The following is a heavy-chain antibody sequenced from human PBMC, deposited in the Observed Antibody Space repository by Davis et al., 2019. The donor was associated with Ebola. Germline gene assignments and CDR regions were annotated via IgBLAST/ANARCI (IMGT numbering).Heavy chain of an antibody. Sequence: GESLKISCAASGFTFSSYSMNWVRQAPGKGLEWVSSISSSSSYIYYADSVKGRFTISRDNAKNSLYLQMNSLRAEDTAVYYCARDRHYDFWSGYPNWFDPWGQGTLVTVSS. CDR2: ISSSSSYI. CDR3: ARDRHYDFWSGYPNWFDP. D-gene: IGHD3-3*01. CDR1: GFTFSSYS. V-gene: IGHV3-21*01. J-gene: IGHJ5*02.